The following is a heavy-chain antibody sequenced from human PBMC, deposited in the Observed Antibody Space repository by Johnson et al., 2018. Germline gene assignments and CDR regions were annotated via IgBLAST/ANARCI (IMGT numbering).Heavy chain of an antibody. CDR3: AKDRIQLGSRGAFDI. CDR2: ISYDGTYK. J-gene: IGHJ3*02. CDR1: GFNFRSYG. Sequence: QVQLVQSGGGAVQPGRSLRLSCAVSGFNFRSYGMNWVRQAPGKGLEWLAVISYDGTYKYYADSVKGRFTLSRDNSKNTVYLQMSRLRPEDTAVYYCAKDRIQLGSRGAFDIWGQGTIVTVSS. D-gene: IGHD1-1*01. V-gene: IGHV3-30*18.